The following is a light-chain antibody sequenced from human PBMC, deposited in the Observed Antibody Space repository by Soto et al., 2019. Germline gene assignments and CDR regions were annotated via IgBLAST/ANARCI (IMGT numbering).Light chain of an antibody. CDR2: AAS. CDR3: QHYDTSLRT. J-gene: IGKJ1*01. CDR1: QSISSRH. V-gene: IGKV3-20*01. Sequence: DIVLTQCQGTLSLSPGERVTLSCRASQSISSRHLAWYQQKHGQAXRPLIYAASTRATDIPVKFSGSGSGADGTISISRLEPEDCEVYYCQHYDTSLRTFGPGTKVDI.